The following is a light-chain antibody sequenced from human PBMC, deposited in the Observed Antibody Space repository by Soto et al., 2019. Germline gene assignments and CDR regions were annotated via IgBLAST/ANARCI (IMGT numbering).Light chain of an antibody. CDR2: GAS. CDR3: QQYNNWPLT. Sequence: EIVMTQSPATLSVSPGERATLSCRASQSVSSNLAWYQQKPDQAPRLLIYGASTRATVIPARFSGSGSGTEFTLTISSLQSEDFAVYYCQQYNNWPLTFGPGTKVDIK. V-gene: IGKV3-15*01. CDR1: QSVSSN. J-gene: IGKJ3*01.